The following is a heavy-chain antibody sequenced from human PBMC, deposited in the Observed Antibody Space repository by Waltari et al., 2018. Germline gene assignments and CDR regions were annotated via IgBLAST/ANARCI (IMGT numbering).Heavy chain of an antibody. CDR3: AAAVAGGYYFDY. J-gene: IGHJ4*02. D-gene: IGHD6-19*01. Sequence: QLQLQESGPGLVKPSETLSLTCTVSGGSISSSSYYWGWIRQPPGKGLEWIGSIYYSGSTYYNPSLKSRVTISVDTSKNQFSLKLSSVTAADTAVYYCAAAVAGGYYFDYWGQGTLVTVSS. V-gene: IGHV4-39*01. CDR1: GGSISSSSYY. CDR2: IYYSGST.